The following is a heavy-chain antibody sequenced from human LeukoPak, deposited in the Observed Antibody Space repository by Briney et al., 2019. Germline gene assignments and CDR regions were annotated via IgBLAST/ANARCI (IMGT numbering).Heavy chain of an antibody. CDR2: FDPEDGET. Sequence: ASVKVSCNVSGYTLTELSMHRVREAPGKGLEWRGGFDPEDGETIYAQKFQGRATMTEDTSTDTAYMELSSLRSEDTAVYYCATDRGIAVAGFGYWGQGTLVTVSS. D-gene: IGHD6-19*01. J-gene: IGHJ4*02. V-gene: IGHV1-24*01. CDR1: GYTLTELS. CDR3: ATDRGIAVAGFGY.